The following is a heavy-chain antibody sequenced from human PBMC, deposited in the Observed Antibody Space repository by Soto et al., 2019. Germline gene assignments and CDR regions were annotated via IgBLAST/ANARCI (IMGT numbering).Heavy chain of an antibody. CDR2: IIPIFGTA. CDR3: ASGDSSGWWNWFDP. J-gene: IGHJ5*02. D-gene: IGHD6-19*01. Sequence: QVQLVQSGAEVKKPGSSVKVSCTASGGTFSSYAISWVRQATGQGLAWMGGIIPIFGTANYAQKFQGRVTIAADESTSTAYMELSSLRSEDTAGYYCASGDSSGWWNWFDPWGQGTLVTVSS. CDR1: GGTFSSYA. V-gene: IGHV1-69*01.